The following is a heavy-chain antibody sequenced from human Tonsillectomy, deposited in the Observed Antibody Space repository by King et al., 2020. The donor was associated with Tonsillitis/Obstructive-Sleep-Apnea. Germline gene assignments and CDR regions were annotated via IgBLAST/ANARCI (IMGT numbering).Heavy chain of an antibody. Sequence: EVQLVESGGGLVKPGGSLRLSCAASGFPFSSFSMNWVRQAPGKGLEWVSSISTSSSFIYYAGSVKGRFTISRDNAKDSLYLQMNSLRAEDTAVYYCARDSDDAIDIWGLGTMVTVSS. CDR1: GFPFSSFS. V-gene: IGHV3-21*01. CDR3: ARDSDDAIDI. J-gene: IGHJ3*02. CDR2: ISTSSSFI.